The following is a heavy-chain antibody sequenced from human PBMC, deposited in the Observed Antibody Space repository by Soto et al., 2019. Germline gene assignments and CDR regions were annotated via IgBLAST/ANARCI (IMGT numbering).Heavy chain of an antibody. Sequence: ASVKVSCKASGYTFTSYYMHWVRQAPGQGLEWMGIINPSGGSTSYAQKFQGRVTMTRDTSTSTVYMELSSLRSEDTAVYYCARHYYDSSGYYYPTSLYYYYYYGMDVWGQGTTVTVSS. D-gene: IGHD3-22*01. CDR1: GYTFTSYY. CDR2: INPSGGST. CDR3: ARHYYDSSGYYYPTSLYYYYYYGMDV. V-gene: IGHV1-46*01. J-gene: IGHJ6*02.